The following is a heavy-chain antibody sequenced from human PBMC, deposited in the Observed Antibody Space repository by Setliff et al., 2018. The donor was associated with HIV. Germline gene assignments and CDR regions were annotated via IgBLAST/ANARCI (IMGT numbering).Heavy chain of an antibody. CDR2: IYYSGST. D-gene: IGHD2-21*02. V-gene: IGHV4-59*08. J-gene: IGHJ3*02. CDR1: GGSISNYY. Sequence: SETLSLTCTVSGGSISNYYWSWIRQPPGKGLEWIGYIYYSGSTNYNPSLNSRVTISVDTSKTQFSLKLNSVTAADTAVYFCARGPDVRTGESDFDIWGQGTTVTV. CDR3: ARGPDVRTGESDFDI.